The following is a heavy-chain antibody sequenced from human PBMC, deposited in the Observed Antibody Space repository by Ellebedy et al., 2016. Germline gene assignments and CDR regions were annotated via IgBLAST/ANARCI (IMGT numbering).Heavy chain of an antibody. Sequence: GESLKISCAASGFTVSNTYMSWVCQVPAYALNSSSVIYYGGDTYYADSVKGRFTISRDNSKNTLYLQMNSLRADDTAVYYCAKNSFGELPYWGQGTLVTVSS. D-gene: IGHD3-10*01. CDR3: AKNSFGELPY. J-gene: IGHJ1*01. CDR2: IYYGGDT. CDR1: GFTVSNTY. V-gene: IGHV3-53*01.